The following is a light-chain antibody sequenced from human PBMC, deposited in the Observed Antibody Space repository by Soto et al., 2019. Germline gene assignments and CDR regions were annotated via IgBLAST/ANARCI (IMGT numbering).Light chain of an antibody. J-gene: IGLJ1*01. CDR3: CSSTGISTLL. CDR1: SSDVGAYNS. V-gene: IGLV2-14*02. CDR2: KGT. Sequence: QSVLAQPASVSGSPGQSITISCTGTSSDVGAYNSVSWYQQHPHRAPQVIIYKGTQRPSGVSNRFSGSTSGNAASLTISALQADDEADYFCCSSTGISTLLFATGTKVTVL.